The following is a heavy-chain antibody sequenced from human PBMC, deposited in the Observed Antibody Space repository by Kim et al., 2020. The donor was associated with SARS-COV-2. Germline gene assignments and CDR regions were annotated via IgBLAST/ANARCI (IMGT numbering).Heavy chain of an antibody. J-gene: IGHJ4*02. Sequence: GGSLRLSCAASGFNVRNNYMNWIRQVPGKGLECVAVLYSGGDIYYADSVRGRFTISRDESKNTVDLQMNGLTVDDTALYYCARGSTTGWYGFDYWGQGTLVTVS. CDR3: ARGSTTGWYGFDY. CDR2: LYSGGDI. D-gene: IGHD6-19*01. V-gene: IGHV3-53*01. CDR1: GFNVRNNY.